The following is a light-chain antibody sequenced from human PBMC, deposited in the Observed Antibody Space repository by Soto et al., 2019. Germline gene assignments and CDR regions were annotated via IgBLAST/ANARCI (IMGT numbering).Light chain of an antibody. CDR1: SGSIATNY. CDR2: EDT. Sequence: NFMLTQPHSVSESPGKTVTISCTGSSGSIATNYVQWYQQRPGSAPTTVIYEDTQRPSGVPXXXSGSIDSSSNSASLTISGLKTEDEADYYCQSYDGSNPDVVFGGGTKLTVL. V-gene: IGLV6-57*02. CDR3: QSYDGSNPDVV. J-gene: IGLJ2*01.